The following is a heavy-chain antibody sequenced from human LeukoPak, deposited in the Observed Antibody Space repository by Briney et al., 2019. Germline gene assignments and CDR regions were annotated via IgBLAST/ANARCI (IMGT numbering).Heavy chain of an antibody. D-gene: IGHD2-15*01. CDR1: GFTFSSYS. V-gene: IGHV3-48*01. Sequence: GGSLRLSGAASGFTFSSYSMNWVRQARGKGLEWVSYISSSSSTIYYADSVKGRFTISRDNAKNSLYLQMNRLRAEDTPVYYCASEWWVQFRGCVYWGQGPLVTVSS. J-gene: IGHJ4*02. CDR2: ISSSSSTI. CDR3: ASEWWVQFRGCVY.